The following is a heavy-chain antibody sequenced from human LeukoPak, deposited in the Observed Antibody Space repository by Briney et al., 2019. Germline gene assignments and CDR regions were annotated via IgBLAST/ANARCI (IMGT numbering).Heavy chain of an antibody. D-gene: IGHD2-21*01. CDR2: IRHHGKDK. CDR1: GFTFKNYG. J-gene: IGHJ4*02. V-gene: IGHV3-30*02. CDR3: AKDADWACDY. Sequence: GGSLRLSCAASGFTFKNYGMHWVRPAPGKGLEWVAYIRHHGKDKYYVDSVKGRFTVSRDNSKNMMYLQMNSLRAEDTAVYYCAKDADWACDYWGQGILVTVSS.